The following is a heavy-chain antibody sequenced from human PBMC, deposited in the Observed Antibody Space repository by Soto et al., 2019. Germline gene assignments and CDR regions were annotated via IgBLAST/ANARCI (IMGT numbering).Heavy chain of an antibody. J-gene: IGHJ5*02. CDR3: AHRRNTYYDILTGYSKNWFDP. CDR1: GFSLSTSGVG. Sequence: QITLKESGPTLVKPTQTLTLTCTFSGFSLSTSGVGVGWIRQPPGKALEWLALIYWDDEKRYSPSLKSRLTITKDTSKNQVVLTMINRDPVATATYYCAHRRNTYYDILTGYSKNWFDPWGQGTLVTVSS. D-gene: IGHD3-9*01. V-gene: IGHV2-5*02. CDR2: IYWDDEK.